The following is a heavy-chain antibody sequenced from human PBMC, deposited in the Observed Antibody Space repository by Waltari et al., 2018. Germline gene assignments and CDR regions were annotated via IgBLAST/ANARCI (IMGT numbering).Heavy chain of an antibody. CDR2: INHSGST. J-gene: IGHJ6*03. Sequence: QVQLQQWGAGLLKPSETLSLTCAVYGGSFSGYYWSWIRQPPGKGLEWIGEINHSGSTHYNPSLKSRVTISVDTSKNQFSLKLSSVTAADTAVYYCARGGGGGRYCSSTSCYGRYYYYYMDVWGKGTTVTVSS. CDR1: GGSFSGYY. D-gene: IGHD2-2*01. CDR3: ARGGGGGRYCSSTSCYGRYYYYYMDV. V-gene: IGHV4-34*01.